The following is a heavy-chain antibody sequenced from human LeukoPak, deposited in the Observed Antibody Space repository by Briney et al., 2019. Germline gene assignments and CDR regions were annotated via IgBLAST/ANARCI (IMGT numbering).Heavy chain of an antibody. CDR1: GGSISSYY. CDR3: ARVARAAFDI. CDR2: IYYSGST. Sequence: SETLSLTCTVSGGSISSYYWSWIRQPPGKGLEWIGYIYYSGSTNYNPSLKSRVTISVDTSKNQFSLKLSSVTAADTAVYYCARVARAAFDIWGQGTMVTVSS. V-gene: IGHV4-59*01. J-gene: IGHJ3*02.